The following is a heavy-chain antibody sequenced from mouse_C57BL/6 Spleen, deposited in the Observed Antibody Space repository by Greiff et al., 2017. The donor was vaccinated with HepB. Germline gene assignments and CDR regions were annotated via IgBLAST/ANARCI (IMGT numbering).Heavy chain of an antibody. V-gene: IGHV5-4*03. D-gene: IGHD3-2*02. CDR2: ISDGGSYT. CDR3: ARLDSSGFSFAY. J-gene: IGHJ3*01. CDR1: GFTFGSYA. Sequence: EVMLVESGGGLVKPGGSLKLSCAASGFTFGSYAMSWVRQTPEKRLEWVATISDGGSYTYYPDNVKGRFTISRDNAKNNLYLQMSHLKSEDTAMYYCARLDSSGFSFAYWGQGTLVTVSA.